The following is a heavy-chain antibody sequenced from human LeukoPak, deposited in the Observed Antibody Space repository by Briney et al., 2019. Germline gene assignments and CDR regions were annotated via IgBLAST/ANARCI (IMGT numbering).Heavy chain of an antibody. V-gene: IGHV3-15*01. CDR2: IKSKTDGGTT. J-gene: IGHJ5*02. Sequence: PGGSLRLSCAASGFTFSNAWMSWVRQAPGKGLEWVGPIKSKTDGGTTDYAAPVKGRFTISRDDTKNTLYLQMNSLKTQDTAVYYCTTIASIPPWGQGTLVTVSS. CDR1: GFTFSNAW. CDR3: TTIASIPP.